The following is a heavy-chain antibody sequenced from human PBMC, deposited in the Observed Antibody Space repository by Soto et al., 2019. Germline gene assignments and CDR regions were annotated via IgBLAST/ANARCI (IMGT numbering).Heavy chain of an antibody. V-gene: IGHV1-18*01. Sequence: QVQLVQSGAEVKKPGASVKVSCKASGYTFTSYYISWVRQAPGQGLEWRGWIRAYNGNTNYAQKLQGRGTMTTDTTTSTASMEPRSLRSDDTAVYYCARDSPPPREWGQGTLVTVSS. CDR3: ARDSPPPRE. CDR2: IRAYNGNT. J-gene: IGHJ4*02. CDR1: GYTFTSYY.